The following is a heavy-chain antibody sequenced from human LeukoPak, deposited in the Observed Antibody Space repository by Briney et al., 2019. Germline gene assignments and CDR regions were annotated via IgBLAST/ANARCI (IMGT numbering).Heavy chain of an antibody. D-gene: IGHD2-2*01. CDR1: GFTFSSYG. Sequence: GGSLRLSCAASGFTFSSYGMHWVRQAPGKWLEWVAFIRYDGSNKYYADSVKGRFTISRDNSKSSLYLQMNSLRAEDTAVYYCAKGYCTGTTCYEAGNWFDPWGQGTLVTVSS. V-gene: IGHV3-30*02. CDR2: IRYDGSNK. J-gene: IGHJ5*02. CDR3: AKGYCTGTTCYEAGNWFDP.